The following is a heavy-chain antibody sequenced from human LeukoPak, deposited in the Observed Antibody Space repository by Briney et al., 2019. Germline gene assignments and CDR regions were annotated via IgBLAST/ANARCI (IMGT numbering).Heavy chain of an antibody. CDR1: GGSISSSSYY. V-gene: IGHV4-39*01. CDR2: IYYSGST. J-gene: IGHJ4*02. CDR3: ARVGGDYYGSGSYYPDY. Sequence: NPSETLSLTCTVSGGSISSSSYYWGWIRQPPGKGLEWIGSIYYSGSTYYNPSLKSRVTISVDTSKSQFSLKLSSVTAADTAVYYCARVGGDYYGSGSYYPDYWGQGTLVTVSS. D-gene: IGHD3-10*01.